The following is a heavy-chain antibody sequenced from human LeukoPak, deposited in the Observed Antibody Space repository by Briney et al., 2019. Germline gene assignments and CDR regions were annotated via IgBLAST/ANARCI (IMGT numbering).Heavy chain of an antibody. CDR1: GGSISSGDYY. CDR3: ARDPIGYYGDLPPDY. Sequence: SETLSLTCTVSGGSISSGDYYWSWIRQPPGKGLEWLGYIYYSGSTYYNPSLKSRVTISVDTSKNQFSLKLSSVTAADTAVYYCARDPIGYYGDLPPDYWGQGTLVTVSS. V-gene: IGHV4-30-4*08. CDR2: IYYSGST. D-gene: IGHD4-17*01. J-gene: IGHJ4*02.